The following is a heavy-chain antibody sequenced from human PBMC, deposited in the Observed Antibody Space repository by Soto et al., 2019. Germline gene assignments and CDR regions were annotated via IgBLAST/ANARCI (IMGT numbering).Heavy chain of an antibody. CDR2: IYYSGST. CDR3: ARQGPKPMDTLQFEY. CDR1: GGSISSYY. V-gene: IGHV4-59*08. D-gene: IGHD3-10*01. J-gene: IGHJ4*02. Sequence: SETLSLTCTVSGGSISSYYWSWIRQPPGKGLEWIGYIYYSGSTNYNPSLKSRVTISVDTSKNQFSLKLSSVTAADTAVYYCARQGPKPMDTLQFEYWGQGTLVTVSS.